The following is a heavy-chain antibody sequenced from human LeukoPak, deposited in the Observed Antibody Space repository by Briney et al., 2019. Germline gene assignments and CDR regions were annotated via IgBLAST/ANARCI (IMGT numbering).Heavy chain of an antibody. Sequence: KPSETLSLTCIVSGGSISSTGYYWSWIRQPPGRGLEWIGYVYYTGSTNYNPSLKSRVSISVDTSKDQFSLKLRSVTAADTAVYNCARSARRFLENPFDHWGQGTLVTVSS. V-gene: IGHV4-61*08. J-gene: IGHJ4*02. D-gene: IGHD3-3*01. CDR3: ARSARRFLENPFDH. CDR2: VYYTGST. CDR1: GGSISSTGYY.